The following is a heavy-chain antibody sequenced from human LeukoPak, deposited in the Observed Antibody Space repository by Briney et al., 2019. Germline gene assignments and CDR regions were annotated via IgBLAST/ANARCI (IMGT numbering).Heavy chain of an antibody. V-gene: IGHV4-30-4*01. CDR1: GGSISSGDYY. D-gene: IGHD5-24*01. Sequence: SETLSLTCTVSGGSISSGDYYWSWIRQPPGKGLEWIGYIYYSGSTYYKSSLKSRVTISVDTSKNQFSLRLSSVTAADTAVYYCARGRRWLQLSYFDYWGQGSLVTVAS. J-gene: IGHJ4*02. CDR2: IYYSGST. CDR3: ARGRRWLQLSYFDY.